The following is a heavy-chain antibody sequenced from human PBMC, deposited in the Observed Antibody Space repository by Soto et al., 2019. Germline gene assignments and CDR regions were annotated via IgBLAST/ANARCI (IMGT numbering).Heavy chain of an antibody. D-gene: IGHD2-21*02. CDR2: ISGSGDT. CDR1: GLTFSNYG. Sequence: EVQLLESGGGLVQPGGSLRLSCAASGLTFSNYGMTWVRQAPGKGLEWVSGISGSGDTYNVDSLKGRFSISRDNSKSTLFLQMNSLRDEDTAVYYCATCRGDSGGFEYFKHWGQGTLVTVSS. V-gene: IGHV3-23*01. J-gene: IGHJ1*01. CDR3: ATCRGDSGGFEYFKH.